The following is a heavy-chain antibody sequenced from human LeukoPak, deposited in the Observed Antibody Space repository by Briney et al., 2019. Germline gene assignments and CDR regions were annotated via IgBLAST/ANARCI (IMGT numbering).Heavy chain of an antibody. Sequence: GRSLRLSCAASGFTFSSYGMHWVRQAPGKGLEWVAVISYDGSNKYYADSVKGRFTISRDNSKNTLYLQMNSLRAEDTVVYYCAKDDYAALHGLGFYYYYYMDVWGKGTTVTVSS. J-gene: IGHJ6*03. D-gene: IGHD3-16*01. V-gene: IGHV3-30*18. CDR3: AKDDYAALHGLGFYYYYYMDV. CDR2: ISYDGSNK. CDR1: GFTFSSYG.